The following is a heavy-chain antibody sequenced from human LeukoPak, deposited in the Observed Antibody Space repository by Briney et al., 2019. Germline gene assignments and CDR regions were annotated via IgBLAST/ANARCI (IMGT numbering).Heavy chain of an antibody. CDR1: GFTVNYW. J-gene: IGHJ4*02. V-gene: IGHV3-7*01. Sequence: GGSLRLSCAASGFTVNYWMSWARQAPGKGLEWVATMTHDGSDECYLDSVKGRFTISRDSAKNSIYLQMNSLRVEDTSTYYCAKGDLENWGQGTLVTVSS. CDR2: MTHDGSDE. CDR3: AKGDLEN.